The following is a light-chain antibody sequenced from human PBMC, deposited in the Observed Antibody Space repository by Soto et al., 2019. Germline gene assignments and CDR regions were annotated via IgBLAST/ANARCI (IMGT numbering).Light chain of an antibody. CDR2: GTS. Sequence: EIVLTQSPGILSLSPGDGATLSCRASQSVSSNYLAWYQQNPGQAPSLLIDGTSTRASGIPDRFSGSGSGTDFTLTITRLEPEDFAVYFCQQYGVSPATFGGGTKVDIK. CDR3: QQYGVSPAT. V-gene: IGKV3-20*01. J-gene: IGKJ4*01. CDR1: QSVSSNY.